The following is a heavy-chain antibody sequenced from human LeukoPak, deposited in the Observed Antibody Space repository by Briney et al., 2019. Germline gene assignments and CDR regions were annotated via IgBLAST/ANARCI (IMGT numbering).Heavy chain of an antibody. CDR2: IYHSGGT. V-gene: IGHV4-39*01. CDR3: ARLRNYYDSSAPDY. Sequence: SETLSVTCTVSGDSISSSSYYWGWIRQPPGKGLEWIGSIYHSGGTYYNPSLKSRVTISVDTSKNQFSLKLSSVTAADTAVYYCARLRNYYDSSAPDYWGQGTLVTVSS. D-gene: IGHD3-22*01. J-gene: IGHJ4*02. CDR1: GDSISSSSYY.